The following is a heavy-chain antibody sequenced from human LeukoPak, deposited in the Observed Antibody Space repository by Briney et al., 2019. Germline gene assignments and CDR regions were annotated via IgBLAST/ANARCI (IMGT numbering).Heavy chain of an antibody. D-gene: IGHD2-21*02. CDR1: GFTFSSYG. J-gene: IGHJ4*02. Sequence: GGSLRLSCAASGFTFSSYGMHWARQAPGKGLEWVAFIRYDGSNKYYADSVKGRFTISRDNSKNTLYLQMNNLRVDDTAIYYCAKDHANTPVVTNWDQGTLVTVSS. CDR3: AKDHANTPVVTN. CDR2: IRYDGSNK. V-gene: IGHV3-30*02.